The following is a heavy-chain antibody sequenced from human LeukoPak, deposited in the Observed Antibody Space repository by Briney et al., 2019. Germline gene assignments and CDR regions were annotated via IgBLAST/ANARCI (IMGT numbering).Heavy chain of an antibody. D-gene: IGHD5-24*01. CDR1: GYTFTGYY. V-gene: IGHV1-2*02. CDR2: INPNSGGT. Sequence: ASVKVSCKASGYTFTGYYMHWVRQAPGQGLEWMGWINPNSGGTNYAQKFQGRVTMTRDTSISTAYMELSSLRSDDTAVYYCARARDGYNADFDYWGQGTLVTVSS. J-gene: IGHJ4*02. CDR3: ARARDGYNADFDY.